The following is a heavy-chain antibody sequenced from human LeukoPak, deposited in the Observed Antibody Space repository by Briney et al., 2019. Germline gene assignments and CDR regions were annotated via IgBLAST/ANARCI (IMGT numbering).Heavy chain of an antibody. V-gene: IGHV4-34*01. Sequence: SETLSLTCAVYGGSFSGYYWSWIRQPPGKGLEWIGEINHSGSTNYNPSLKSRVTISVDTSKNQFSLKLSSVTAADTAVYYCASLGIAVTGPLDSDYWGQGTLVTVSS. CDR3: ASLGIAVTGPLDSDY. CDR2: INHSGST. J-gene: IGHJ4*02. CDR1: GGSFSGYY. D-gene: IGHD6-19*01.